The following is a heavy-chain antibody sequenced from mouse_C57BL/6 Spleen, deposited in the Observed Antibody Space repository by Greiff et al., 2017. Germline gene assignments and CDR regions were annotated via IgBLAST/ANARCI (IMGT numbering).Heavy chain of an antibody. V-gene: IGHV3-6*01. CDR2: ISYDGSN. CDR3: ARGYGSSYFAY. CDR1: GYSITSGYY. Sequence: EVKLVESGPGLVKPSPSLSLSCSVTGYSITSGYYWNWIRQFPGNKLEWMGYISYDGSNNYNPSLKNRISITRDTSKNQFFLKLNSVTTEDTATYYCARGYGSSYFAYWGQGTLVTVSA. J-gene: IGHJ3*01. D-gene: IGHD1-1*01.